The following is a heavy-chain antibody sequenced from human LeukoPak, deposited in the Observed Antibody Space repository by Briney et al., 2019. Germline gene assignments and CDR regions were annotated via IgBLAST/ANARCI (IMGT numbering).Heavy chain of an antibody. CDR2: IFRGGST. D-gene: IGHD3-3*01. CDR3: AKDHYWSIDY. CDR1: GFTVSSCY. V-gene: IGHV3-53*01. Sequence: GGSLRLSCAASGFTVSSCYMSWVRQAPGKGLEWVSVIFRGGSTYYADSVKGRFTISRDIAKNTLYLQMNSLRAEDTGVYYCAKDHYWSIDYWGRGTLVTVSS. J-gene: IGHJ4*02.